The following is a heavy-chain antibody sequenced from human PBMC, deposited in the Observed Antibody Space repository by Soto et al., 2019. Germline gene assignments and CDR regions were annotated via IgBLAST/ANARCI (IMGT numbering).Heavy chain of an antibody. CDR1: GGSISSSSYY. Sequence: QLQLQESGPGLVKPSETLSLTCTVSGGSISSSSYYWGWIRQPPGKGLEWIGSIYYSGSTYYNPSLKGRLTISVDTSKNQFSLKLSSVTAADTAVYYCASNLRGSGQVDYWGQGTLVTVSS. CDR2: IYYSGST. J-gene: IGHJ4*02. CDR3: ASNLRGSGQVDY. V-gene: IGHV4-39*01. D-gene: IGHD3-10*01.